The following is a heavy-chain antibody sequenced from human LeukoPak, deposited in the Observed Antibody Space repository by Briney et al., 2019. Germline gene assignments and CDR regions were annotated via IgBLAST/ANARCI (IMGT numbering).Heavy chain of an antibody. D-gene: IGHD3-10*01. CDR1: GYTFTSYG. V-gene: IGHV1-18*01. J-gene: IGHJ5*02. CDR3: ARSLAYYYGSGSPKNWFDP. CDR2: ISAYNGNT. Sequence: ASVKVSCKASGYTFTSYGISWVRQAPGQGLEWMGWISAYNGNTNYAQKLQGRVTMTTDTSTSTAYMELSRLRSDDTAVYYCARSLAYYYGSGSPKNWFDPWGQGTLVTVSS.